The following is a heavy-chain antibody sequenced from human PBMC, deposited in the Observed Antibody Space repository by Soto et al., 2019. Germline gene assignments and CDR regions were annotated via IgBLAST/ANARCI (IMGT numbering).Heavy chain of an antibody. J-gene: IGHJ4*02. CDR1: SGSISSGDFY. V-gene: IGHV4-30-4*01. CDR2: IYHRGST. Sequence: SETLSLTCTISSGSISSGDFYWSWIRQTPGKGLEWIGYIYHRGSTFYNPSLESRVTILVDTSKSQFSLKLSAVTAADTAVYYCARDWYRSGSYYGCDYWGQGTRVTVS. D-gene: IGHD3-10*01. CDR3: ARDWYRSGSYYGCDY.